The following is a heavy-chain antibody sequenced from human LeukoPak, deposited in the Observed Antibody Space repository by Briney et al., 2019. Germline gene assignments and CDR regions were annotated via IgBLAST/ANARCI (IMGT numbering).Heavy chain of an antibody. J-gene: IGHJ4*02. Sequence: GASVKVSCKASGYTFTNYGFSWVRQAPGQGLEWMGWISAHNGNTNYEQKFQGRVTMTTDTSTSTAYMELRSLRSDDTAVYYCARDSRCDSGIYLGSYWGQGTLVTVSS. D-gene: IGHD3-10*01. CDR2: ISAHNGNT. CDR3: ARDSRCDSGIYLGSY. CDR1: GYTFTNYG. V-gene: IGHV1-18*01.